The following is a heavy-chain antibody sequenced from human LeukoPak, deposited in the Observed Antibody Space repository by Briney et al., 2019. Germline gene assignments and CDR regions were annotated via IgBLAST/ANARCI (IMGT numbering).Heavy chain of an antibody. Sequence: GGSLRLSCAASGFTFSSYEMNWVRQAPGKGLEWVSVIYRGGSTYYADSVKGRFTISRDNSKNTLYLQMNSLRAEDTAVYYCARALYEFCSGGSCYSYYFDCWGQGTLVTVSS. D-gene: IGHD2-15*01. J-gene: IGHJ4*02. CDR1: GFTFSSYE. V-gene: IGHV3-53*01. CDR2: IYRGGST. CDR3: ARALYEFCSGGSCYSYYFDC.